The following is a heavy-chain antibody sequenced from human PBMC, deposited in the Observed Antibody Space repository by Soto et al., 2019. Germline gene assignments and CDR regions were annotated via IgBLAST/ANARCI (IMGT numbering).Heavy chain of an antibody. J-gene: IGHJ4*02. CDR2: INPNGGST. CDR3: ARDLAAAEY. CDR1: AYISINYY. Sequence: EASMKVSCYASAYISINYYIHWGLQAPGQGLEWIGIINPNGGSTNYAQKFRGRVTMARDTSTSTVYMDLSSLRSDVTAVYYCARDLAAAEYGGQGTLVTAPQ. D-gene: IGHD6-25*01. V-gene: IGHV1-46*01.